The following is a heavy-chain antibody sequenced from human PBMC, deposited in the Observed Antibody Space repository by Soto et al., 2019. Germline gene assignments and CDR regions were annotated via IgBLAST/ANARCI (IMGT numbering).Heavy chain of an antibody. V-gene: IGHV1-69*06. CDR1: GGTFSSYA. J-gene: IGHJ4*02. CDR2: IIPIFGTA. Sequence: SVKVSCKASGGTFSSYAISWVRQAPGQGLEWMGGIIPIFGTANYAQKFQGRVTITADKSTSTAYMELSSLRSEDTAVYYCARDKQGTEYSRSGWGQGTLVTVSS. CDR3: ARDKQGTEYSRSG. D-gene: IGHD6-6*01.